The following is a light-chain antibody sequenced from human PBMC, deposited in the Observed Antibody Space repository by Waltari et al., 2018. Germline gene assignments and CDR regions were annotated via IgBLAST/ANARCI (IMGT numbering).Light chain of an antibody. CDR2: INN. CDR3: AAWDDTLNGVV. J-gene: IGLJ3*02. V-gene: IGLV1-44*01. CDR1: SSNIETNT. Sequence: QSALTQPPSASGTPGQRVTISCSGSSSNIETNTVNWYQQLPGTAPKLLIYINNHRPSGVPDRFAGSKSGISASLAISGLQSEDDADYFCAAWDDTLNGVVFGGGTKLTVL.